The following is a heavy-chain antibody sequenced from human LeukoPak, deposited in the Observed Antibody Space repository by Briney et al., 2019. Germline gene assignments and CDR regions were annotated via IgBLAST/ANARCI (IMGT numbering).Heavy chain of an antibody. CDR2: ISYDGSNK. J-gene: IGHJ4*02. Sequence: QPGRSLRLSCAASGFTFSSYTIHWVRQAPGKGLEWVAVISYDGSNKYYADSVKGRFTISRDNSKNTLYLQMNSLRAEDTAVYYCAIRPRGYSYGRLDYWGQGTLVTVSS. CDR3: AIRPRGYSYGRLDY. D-gene: IGHD5-18*01. CDR1: GFTFSSYT. V-gene: IGHV3-30*04.